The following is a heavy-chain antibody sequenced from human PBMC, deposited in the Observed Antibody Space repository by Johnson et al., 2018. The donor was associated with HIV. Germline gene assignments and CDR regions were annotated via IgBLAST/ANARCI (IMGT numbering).Heavy chain of an antibody. CDR2: INWNGGST. J-gene: IGHJ3*02. CDR3: ARVVVVIAIGGTDAFDI. V-gene: IGHV3-20*04. CDR1: GFNFDDYG. Sequence: VQLVESGGGLVQPGGSLRLSCAASGFNFDDYGMSWVRQAPGKGVEWVSGINWNGGSTDYADSVSGRFPISRDNAKNPLYLQMNSLGAEDTALYYCARVVVVIAIGGTDAFDIWGQGTMVTVSS. D-gene: IGHD2-21*01.